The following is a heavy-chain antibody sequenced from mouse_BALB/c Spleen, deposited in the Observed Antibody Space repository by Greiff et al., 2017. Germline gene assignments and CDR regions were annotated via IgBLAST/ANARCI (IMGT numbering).Heavy chain of an antibody. J-gene: IGHJ3*01. CDR3: ARDYDGGAWFAY. V-gene: IGHV1-15*01. Sequence: VQLQESGAELVRPGASVTLSCKASGYTFTDYEMHWVKQTPVHGLEWIGAIDPETGGTAYNQKFKGKATLTADKSSSTAYMELRSLTSEDSAVYYCARDYDGGAWFAYWGQGTLVTVSA. CDR1: GYTFTDYE. CDR2: IDPETGGT. D-gene: IGHD2-4*01.